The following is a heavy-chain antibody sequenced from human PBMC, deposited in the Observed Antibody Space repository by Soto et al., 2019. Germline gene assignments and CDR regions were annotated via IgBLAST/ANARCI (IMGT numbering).Heavy chain of an antibody. V-gene: IGHV1-18*01. CDR1: GYIFVNYG. Sequence: QVQLVQSGDEVKKPGASVKVSCKASGYIFVNYGIAWVRQAPRPGLEWMGWISPYTGNTHSASNVQGRVTKTTDTSSSTVYMDMGSLTSDDTAVYYCVMVDNYVTPTPQDVWGQGTTVTVSS. D-gene: IGHD3-16*01. CDR2: ISPYTGNT. J-gene: IGHJ6*02. CDR3: VMVDNYVTPTPQDV.